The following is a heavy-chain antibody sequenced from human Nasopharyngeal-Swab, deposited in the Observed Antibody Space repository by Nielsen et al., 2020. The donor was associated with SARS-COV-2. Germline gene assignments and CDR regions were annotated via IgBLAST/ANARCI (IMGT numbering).Heavy chain of an antibody. V-gene: IGHV3-21*01. CDR3: ASRVRGGRYFDY. D-gene: IGHD3-10*01. CDR1: GFTFSSNR. CDR2: ISSSSSHI. Sequence: GGSLRLSCAASGFTFSSNRMNWVRQAPGKGLEWVSSISSSSSHIYYADSVKGRFTISRDNAKNSLYLQMNSLRAEDTAVYYCASRVRGGRYFDYWGQGTLVTVSS. J-gene: IGHJ4*02.